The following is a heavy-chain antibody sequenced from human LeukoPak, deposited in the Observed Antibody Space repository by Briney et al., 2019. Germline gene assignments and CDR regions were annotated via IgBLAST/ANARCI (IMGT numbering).Heavy chain of an antibody. D-gene: IGHD5-12*01. CDR3: ARVLSGYDSRHYFDY. CDR1: AGSISSYS. CDR2: IYYSGST. J-gene: IGHJ4*02. V-gene: IGHV4-59*06. Sequence: SETLSLTCSVSAGSISSYSWSWIRQHPGKGLEWIGYIYYSGSTYYNPSLKSRVTISVDTSKNQFSLKLSSVTAADTAVYCCARVLSGYDSRHYFDYWGQGTLVTVSS.